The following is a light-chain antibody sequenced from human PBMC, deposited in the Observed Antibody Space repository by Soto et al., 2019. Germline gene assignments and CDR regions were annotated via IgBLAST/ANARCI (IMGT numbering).Light chain of an antibody. J-gene: IGKJ4*02. CDR3: QQYGSSPLT. V-gene: IGKV3-20*01. Sequence: ETVLTQSPGTLSLSPGERATFSCRASQSVSSSYLAWYQQKPGQAPRLLIYGASSRATGIPDRFSGSGSGTDFSLTISRLEPDDFAVYYCQQYGSSPLTFGEGTKVEIK. CDR2: GAS. CDR1: QSVSSSY.